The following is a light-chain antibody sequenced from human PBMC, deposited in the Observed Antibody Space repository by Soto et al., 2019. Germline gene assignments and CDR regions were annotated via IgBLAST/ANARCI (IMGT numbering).Light chain of an antibody. CDR1: SSDVGGYNY. CDR3: SSYTSSSTEV. V-gene: IGLV2-14*03. J-gene: IGLJ1*01. Sequence: QSALTQPASVSGSPGQSITISCTGTSSDVGGYNYVSWYQHHPGKAPKLMIYDVSNRPSGVSNRFSGSKSGDTASLTISGLQAEDEADYYCSSYTSSSTEVFGIGTKLTVL. CDR2: DVS.